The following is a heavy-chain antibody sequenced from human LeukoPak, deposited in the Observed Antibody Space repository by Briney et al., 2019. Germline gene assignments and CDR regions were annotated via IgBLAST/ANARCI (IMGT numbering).Heavy chain of an antibody. V-gene: IGHV3-30-3*01. CDR3: ARALPGIAAAVTLFYFQH. J-gene: IGHJ1*01. CDR1: GFTFSSYA. Sequence: GGSLRLSCAASGFTFSSYAMHWVRQAPGKGLEWVAVISYDGSNKYYADSVKGRFTISRDNSKNTLYPQMNSLRAEDTAVYYCARALPGIAAAVTLFYFQHWGQGTLVTVSS. D-gene: IGHD6-13*01. CDR2: ISYDGSNK.